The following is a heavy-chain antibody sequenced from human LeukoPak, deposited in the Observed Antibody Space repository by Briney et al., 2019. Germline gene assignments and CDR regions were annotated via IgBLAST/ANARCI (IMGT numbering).Heavy chain of an antibody. CDR2: ISSSSSHT. D-gene: IGHD5-12*01. CDR3: ARGIEATRRSTGTCNYFDY. J-gene: IGHJ4*02. CDR1: GFTFSDYY. Sequence: PGGSLRLSCAASGFTFSDYYMSWIRQAPGKGLEWVSYISSSSSHTNYADSLKGRFTISRDNAKNSLYLQMNSLRAGDTAVYYCARGIEATRRSTGTCNYFDYWGQGTLVTVSS. V-gene: IGHV3-11*06.